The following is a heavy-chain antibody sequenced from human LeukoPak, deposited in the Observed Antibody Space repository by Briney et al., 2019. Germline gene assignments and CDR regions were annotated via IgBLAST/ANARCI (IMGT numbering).Heavy chain of an antibody. CDR3: ARLPGSGWYYFDY. D-gene: IGHD6-19*01. CDR1: GGSFSGYY. Sequence: KPSETLSLTCAVYGGSFSGYYWSWIRQPPGKGLEWIGEINHSGSTNYNPSLKSRVTISVDTSKNQFSLKLSSVTAADTAVYYCARLPGSGWYYFDYWGQGTLVTVSS. V-gene: IGHV4-34*01. CDR2: INHSGST. J-gene: IGHJ4*02.